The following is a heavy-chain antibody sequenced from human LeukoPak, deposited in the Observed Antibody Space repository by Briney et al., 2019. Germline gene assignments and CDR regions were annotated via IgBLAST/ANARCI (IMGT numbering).Heavy chain of an antibody. CDR2: INPSAGST. CDR1: GYTFTSYY. V-gene: IGHV1-46*01. J-gene: IGHJ6*03. CDR3: ARGLRDYYYYYMDV. Sequence: GASVEVSCKASGYTFTSYYMHWVRQAPGQGLEWMGIINPSAGSTSYAQKFQGRVTMTRDMSTSTVYMELSSPRSEDTAVYYCARGLRDYYYYYMDVWGKGTTVTVSS.